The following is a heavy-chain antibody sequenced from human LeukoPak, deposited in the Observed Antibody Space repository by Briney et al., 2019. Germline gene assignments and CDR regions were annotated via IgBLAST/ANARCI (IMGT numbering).Heavy chain of an antibody. Sequence: SGGSLRLSCAASGFTFSIYAMHWVRQAPGKGLEYVSAITSNGGSAYYANSVKGRFTISRDNSKNTLYLQMGSLRAEDMAVYYCARGTVTTVIASPLYYFDYWGQGTLVTVSS. CDR2: ITSNGGSA. CDR1: GFTFSIYA. D-gene: IGHD2-21*01. CDR3: ARGTVTTVIASPLYYFDY. V-gene: IGHV3-64*01. J-gene: IGHJ4*02.